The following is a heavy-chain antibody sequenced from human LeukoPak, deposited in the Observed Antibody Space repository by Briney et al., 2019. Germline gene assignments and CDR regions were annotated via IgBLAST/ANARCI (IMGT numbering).Heavy chain of an antibody. CDR2: ISSSSSYI. Sequence: PGGSLRLSCAASGFTFSSYSMNWVRQAPGKGLEWVSSISSSSSYIYYADSVKGRFTISRDNAKNSLYLQMNSLRAEDTAVYYCARVRSANYDILTGYYPGLYYFDYWGQGTLVTVSS. D-gene: IGHD3-9*01. CDR3: ARVRSANYDILTGYYPGLYYFDY. J-gene: IGHJ4*02. CDR1: GFTFSSYS. V-gene: IGHV3-21*01.